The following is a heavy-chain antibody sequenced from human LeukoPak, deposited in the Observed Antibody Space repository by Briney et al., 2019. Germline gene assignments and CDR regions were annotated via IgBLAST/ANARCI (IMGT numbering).Heavy chain of an antibody. CDR2: IWYDGSNK. CDR3: AKGTKYDVDY. Sequence: GGSLRLSCAASGFTFSSYGMHWVRQAPGKGLEWVVVIWYDGSNKYYADSVKGRFTISRDNSKNTLYLQMNSLRAEDTAVYYCAKGTKYDVDYGGQGTLVTVSS. J-gene: IGHJ4*02. CDR1: GFTFSSYG. V-gene: IGHV3-33*06. D-gene: IGHD1/OR15-1a*01.